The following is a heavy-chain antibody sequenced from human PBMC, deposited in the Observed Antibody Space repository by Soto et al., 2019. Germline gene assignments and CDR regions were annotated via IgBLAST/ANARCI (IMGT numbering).Heavy chain of an antibody. CDR1: GFTLSRYE. D-gene: IGHD1-20*01. J-gene: IGHJ3*01. CDR3: ARDGTDHQEPDNDAFDV. V-gene: IGHV3-48*03. Sequence: EVQLVESGGGLIQPGGSLRLSCVASGFTLSRYEMNWVRQAPGKGLEWISYISSAAITMHYADSVKGRFTISRDNARNSVYLHMDSLTSEDTALYFCARDGTDHQEPDNDAFDVWGQGTMVTVSS. CDR2: ISSAAITM.